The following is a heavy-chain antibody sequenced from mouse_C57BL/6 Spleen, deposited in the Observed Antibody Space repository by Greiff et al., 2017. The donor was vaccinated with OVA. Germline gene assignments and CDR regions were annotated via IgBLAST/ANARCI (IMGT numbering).Heavy chain of an antibody. J-gene: IGHJ2*01. V-gene: IGHV3-6*01. CDR3: ARGADVGDYFDY. CDR2: ISYDGSN. Sequence: ESGPGLVKPSQSLSLTCSVTGYSITSGYYWNWIRQFPGNKLEWMGYISYDGSNNYNPSLKNRISITRDTSKNQFFLKLNSVTTEDTATYYCARGADVGDYFDYWGQGTTLTVSS. CDR1: GYSITSGYY.